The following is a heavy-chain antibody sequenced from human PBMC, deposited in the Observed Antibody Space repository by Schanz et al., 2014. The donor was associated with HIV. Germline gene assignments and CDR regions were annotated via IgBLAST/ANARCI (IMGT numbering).Heavy chain of an antibody. Sequence: QVQLVQSGAEVKKPGASVKVSCKASGYTFTNYGISWVRQAPGQGLEWMGWINPNSGGTNYAQKFHGRVTMTRDTXISTAYMELTRLRYDDTAVYYCAKSRFQLHWFDSWGQGTLVTVSS. J-gene: IGHJ5*01. CDR1: GYTFTNYG. CDR2: INPNSGGT. CDR3: AKSRFQLHWFDS. D-gene: IGHD2-2*01. V-gene: IGHV1-2*02.